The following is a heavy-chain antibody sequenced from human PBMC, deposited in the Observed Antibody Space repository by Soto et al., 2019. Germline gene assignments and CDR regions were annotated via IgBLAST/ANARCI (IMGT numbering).Heavy chain of an antibody. CDR3: AKGSAGRCIGARCYPFDH. Sequence: EVQLVESGGGLIQPGGSLRLSCAVSGFTVSNNYMSWVRQAPGKGLEGVSVIYSGGYTAYGDSVKGRFTISRDNSRDTLFLQMNSLRGDDTAIYFCAKGSAGRCIGARCYPFDHWGQGTLVTVSS. CDR2: IYSGGYT. J-gene: IGHJ4*02. CDR1: GFTVSNNY. D-gene: IGHD2-15*01. V-gene: IGHV3-53*01.